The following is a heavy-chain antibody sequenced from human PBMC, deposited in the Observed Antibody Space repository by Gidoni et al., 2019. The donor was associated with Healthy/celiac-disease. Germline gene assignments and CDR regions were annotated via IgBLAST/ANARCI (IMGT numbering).Heavy chain of an antibody. D-gene: IGHD1-20*01. CDR1: GFPFSSYA. CDR3: AKGQPSRYNWNPDY. V-gene: IGHV3-23*01. CDR2: ISGSGGST. J-gene: IGHJ4*02. Sequence: EVQLLESGGGLVQPGGSLRLSCAASGFPFSSYAMSWVLQAPGKGLEWVSAISGSGGSTYYEDSVKGRFTISRDNSKNTLYLQMNSLRAEDTAVYYCAKGQPSRYNWNPDYWGQGTLVTVSS.